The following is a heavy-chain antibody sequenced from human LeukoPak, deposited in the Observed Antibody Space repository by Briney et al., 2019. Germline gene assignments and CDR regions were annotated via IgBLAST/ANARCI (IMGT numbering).Heavy chain of an antibody. CDR2: MNPNSGNT. J-gene: IGHJ5*02. CDR1: GYTFTSYD. CDR3: ARVHDYGDYDPLNWFDP. V-gene: IGHV1-8*01. Sequence: ASVKVSCKASGYTFTSYDNNWVRQAPGQGLEWMGWMNPNSGNTGYAQKFQGRVTMTRNTSISTAYMELSSLRSEDTAVYYCARVHDYGDYDPLNWFDPWGQGTLVTVSS. D-gene: IGHD4-17*01.